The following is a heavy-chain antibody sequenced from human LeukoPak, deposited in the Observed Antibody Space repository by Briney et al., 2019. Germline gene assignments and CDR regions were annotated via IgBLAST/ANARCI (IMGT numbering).Heavy chain of an antibody. V-gene: IGHV1-69*13. CDR3: ARVPFGGVSWFDP. Sequence: ASVKVSCKASGGTFSSYAISWVRQAPGQGLEWMGGIIPIFGTANYAQKFQGRVTITADESTSTAYMELSSLRSEDTAVYYCARVPFGGVSWFDPWGQGTLVTVSS. CDR1: GGTFSSYA. J-gene: IGHJ5*02. CDR2: IIPIFGTA. D-gene: IGHD3-16*01.